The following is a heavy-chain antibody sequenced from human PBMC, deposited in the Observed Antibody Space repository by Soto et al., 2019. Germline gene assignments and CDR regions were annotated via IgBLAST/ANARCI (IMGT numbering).Heavy chain of an antibody. V-gene: IGHV1-69*13. CDR2: IIPIFGTA. J-gene: IGHJ5*02. CDR3: ARNHVEMATKGWFDP. D-gene: IGHD5-12*01. CDR1: GGTFSSYA. Sequence: SVKVSCKASGGTFSSYAISWERQAPGQGLEWMGGIIPIFGTANYAQKFQGRVTITADESTSTAYMELSSLRSEDTAVYYCARNHVEMATKGWFDPWGQGTLVTVSS.